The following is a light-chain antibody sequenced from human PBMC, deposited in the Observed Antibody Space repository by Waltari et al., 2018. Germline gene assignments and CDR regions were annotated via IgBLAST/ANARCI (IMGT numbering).Light chain of an antibody. CDR1: QSLLHSNGDTY. J-gene: IGKJ1*01. Sequence: DVVMTQSPLSLPVTPGQPASMTCRSRQSLLHSNGDTYLSWLLQKPGQPPRRLIYKVSNRASGVPDRFSGSGAGTDFTLKISRVEAEDVGVYYCMQATHFPWTFGQGTKVEIK. CDR2: KVS. CDR3: MQATHFPWT. V-gene: IGKV2-30*02.